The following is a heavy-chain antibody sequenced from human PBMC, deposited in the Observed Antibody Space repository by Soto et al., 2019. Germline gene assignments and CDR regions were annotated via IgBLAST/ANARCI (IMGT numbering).Heavy chain of an antibody. CDR1: GFTFRSFT. CDR3: AKETQAKLGTGGFDH. J-gene: IGHJ4*02. Sequence: GGSLRLSCAASGFTFRSFTMNWVRQAPGKGLEWVSTISSNSAYIYYTDALRGRFTISRDNAKNSVYLQMNSLRPEDTAFYYCAKETQAKLGTGGFDHWGQGVLVTVSS. D-gene: IGHD7-27*01. CDR2: ISSNSAYI. V-gene: IGHV3-21*04.